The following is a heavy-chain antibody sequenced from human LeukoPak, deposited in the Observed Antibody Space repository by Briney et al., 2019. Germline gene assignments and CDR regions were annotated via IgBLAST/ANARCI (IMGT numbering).Heavy chain of an antibody. D-gene: IGHD6-6*01. CDR3: ARADASQLGLWFDP. V-gene: IGHV4-4*02. CDR2: IHHSGNT. J-gene: IGHJ5*02. CDR1: VDSITTSDW. Sequence: PSETLSLTCAVSVDSITTSDWWSWVRQPPEKGLEWIGEIHHSGNTNYNPSLKSRVTISVDKSKNQFSLKLSSVAAADTAVYYCARADASQLGLWFDPWGQGTLVTVSS.